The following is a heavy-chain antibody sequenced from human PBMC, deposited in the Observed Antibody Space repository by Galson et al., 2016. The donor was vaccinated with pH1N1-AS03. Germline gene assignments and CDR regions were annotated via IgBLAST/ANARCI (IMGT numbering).Heavy chain of an antibody. CDR3: ARDLKWGFGGGLTYGMDV. D-gene: IGHD5-12*01. CDR2: LSDSGGAR. Sequence: SLRLSCAAFGFTFRIHEMNWVRQAPGKGLEWVAYLSDSGGARYHADSVKGRFTISRDNDRKSLYLQMNSLRVGDTPIYYCARDLKWGFGGGLTYGMDVWGQGTTVTVSS. V-gene: IGHV3-48*03. CDR1: GFTFRIHE. J-gene: IGHJ6*02.